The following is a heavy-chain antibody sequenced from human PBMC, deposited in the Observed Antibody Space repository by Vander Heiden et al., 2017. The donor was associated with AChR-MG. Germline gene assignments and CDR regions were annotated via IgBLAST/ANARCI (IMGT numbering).Heavy chain of an antibody. V-gene: IGHV4-4*07. Sequence: QVQLQESGPGLVKPSETLSLTCTVSSGSISNYYWSWIRQPAGKGLEWIGRIYATGTTDDNPSLKSRVTMSVDTSKNQFSLKLSSVTAADTAVYYCARGATVSFDNWGQGTLVSVSP. CDR1: SGSISNYY. D-gene: IGHD4-17*01. J-gene: IGHJ4*02. CDR2: IYATGTT. CDR3: ARGATVSFDN.